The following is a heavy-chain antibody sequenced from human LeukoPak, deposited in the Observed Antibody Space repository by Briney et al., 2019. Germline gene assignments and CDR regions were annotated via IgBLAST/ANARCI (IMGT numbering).Heavy chain of an antibody. D-gene: IGHD6-19*01. CDR3: APSPGAGTTGHDY. CDR2: ITSSGGST. CDR1: GFTFSSYT. V-gene: IGHV3-23*01. J-gene: IGHJ4*02. Sequence: GGSLRLSRTASGFTFSSYTMSWVRQAPGKGREWVSGITSSGGSTNSADPVKGRFIISRDNSKNTLYLQMNSLRAEDTAVYYCAPSPGAGTTGHDYWGQGTLVTVSS.